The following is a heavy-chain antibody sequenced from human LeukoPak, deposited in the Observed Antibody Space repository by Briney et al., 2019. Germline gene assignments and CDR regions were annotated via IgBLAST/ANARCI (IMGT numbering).Heavy chain of an antibody. CDR3: ARGRGAGDYYYYGMDV. CDR2: TYYRSKWYN. Sequence: SQTLSLTCALSGDSVSSNSAAWNWIRQSPSGGLEWLGRTYYRSKWYNDYAVSVKSRITINPDTSKNQFSLQLNSVTPEDTAVYYCARGRGAGDYYYYGMDVWGQGTTVTVSS. CDR1: GDSVSSNSAA. V-gene: IGHV6-1*01. D-gene: IGHD7-27*01. J-gene: IGHJ6*02.